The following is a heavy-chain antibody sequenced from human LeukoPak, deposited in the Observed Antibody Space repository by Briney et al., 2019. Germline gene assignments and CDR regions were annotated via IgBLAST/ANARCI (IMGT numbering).Heavy chain of an antibody. J-gene: IGHJ4*02. V-gene: IGHV1-18*01. Sequence: ASVKVSCKASGYTFTSYGISWVRQAPGQGLEWMGWISAYNGNTNYAQKLQGRVTMTTDTSTGTAYMELRSLRSDDTAVYYCATTEQGSWYGEHWGQGTLVTVSS. CDR1: GYTFTSYG. CDR3: ATTEQGSWYGEH. D-gene: IGHD6-13*01. CDR2: ISAYNGNT.